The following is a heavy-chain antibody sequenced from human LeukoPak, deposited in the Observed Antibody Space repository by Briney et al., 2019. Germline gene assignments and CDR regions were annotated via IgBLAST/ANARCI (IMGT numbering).Heavy chain of an antibody. J-gene: IGHJ5*02. CDR1: GGTFSSCA. D-gene: IGHD3-22*01. CDR3: AREYYYDSSGYLGWFDP. CDR2: IIPIFGTA. Sequence: SMKVSCKASGGTFSSCAISWVRQAPGQGLEWMGRIIPIFGTANYAQKFQGRVTITADKSTSTAYMELSSLRSEDTAVYYCAREYYYDSSGYLGWFDPWGQGTLVTVSS. V-gene: IGHV1-69*06.